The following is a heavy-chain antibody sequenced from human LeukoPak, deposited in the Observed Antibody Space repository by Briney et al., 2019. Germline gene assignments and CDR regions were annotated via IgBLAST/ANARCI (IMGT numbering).Heavy chain of an antibody. CDR3: AKNTKPTLVTPDF. CDR1: GFTVSSSY. V-gene: IGHV3-53*05. D-gene: IGHD4-23*01. CDR2: IYSGGST. J-gene: IGHJ4*02. Sequence: PGGSLRLSCAASGFTVSSSYMSWVRQAPGKGLEWVSVIYSGGSTYYADSVKGRFTISRDNSKNTLYLQMNSLRAEDSAVYYCAKNTKPTLVTPDFWGQGTLVTVSS.